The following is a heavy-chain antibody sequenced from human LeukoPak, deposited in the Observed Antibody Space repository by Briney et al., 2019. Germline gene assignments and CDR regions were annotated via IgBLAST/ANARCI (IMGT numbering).Heavy chain of an antibody. D-gene: IGHD1-1*01. J-gene: IGHJ4*02. CDR1: GFTFSSYA. Sequence: PGGSLRLSCAASGFTFSSYAMHWVRQAPGKGLEWVAVISYDGSNKYYADSVKGRFTISRDNSKNTLYLQMNSPRAEDTAVYYCARLRTLDYWGQGTLVTVSS. CDR3: ARLRTLDY. CDR2: ISYDGSNK. V-gene: IGHV3-30-3*01.